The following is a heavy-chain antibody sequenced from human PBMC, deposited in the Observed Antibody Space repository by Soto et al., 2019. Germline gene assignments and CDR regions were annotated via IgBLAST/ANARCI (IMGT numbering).Heavy chain of an antibody. CDR3: ARIVNRYCSSTNCPYYFDY. CDR2: IFSNDEK. CDR1: GFPLSNARMG. J-gene: IGHJ4*02. Sequence: SGPTLVNPTETLTLTCTVSGFPLSNARMGVSWIRQPPGKALEWLAHIFSNDEKSYSTSLKSGLTISKDTSKSQVVLTMTNMDPVDTATYYCARIVNRYCSSTNCPYYFDYWGQGTLVTVSS. D-gene: IGHD2-2*01. V-gene: IGHV2-26*01.